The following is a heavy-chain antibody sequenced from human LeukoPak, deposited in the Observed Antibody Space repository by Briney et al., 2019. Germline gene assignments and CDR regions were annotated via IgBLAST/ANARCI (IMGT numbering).Heavy chain of an antibody. Sequence: SETLSLTCTVSGISISSSHYYGGWIRQSPGKGLEWSGNIYYSGSTYYNPSLKSRVPISVDTSKNQFSLKLSSVTAADTALYYCARSWRGIKYNGSYDWFDPWGQGTLVIVSS. CDR3: ARSWRGIKYNGSYDWFDP. CDR2: IYYSGST. D-gene: IGHD1-26*01. CDR1: GISISSSHYY. V-gene: IGHV4-39*01. J-gene: IGHJ5*02.